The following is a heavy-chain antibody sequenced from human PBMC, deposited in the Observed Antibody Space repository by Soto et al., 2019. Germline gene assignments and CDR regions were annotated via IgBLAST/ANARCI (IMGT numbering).Heavy chain of an antibody. CDR3: ARDGYGDFWQGALDI. CDR1: GYTFSSYH. D-gene: IGHD4-17*01. Sequence: ASVKVSCKTSGYTFSSYHISWVRQAPGQGLEWMGWISPYNGNTKYAQKFEGRVTMTTDTSTRTAYMELRSLRYDDTALYYCARDGYGDFWQGALDIWGQGTVVNVS. V-gene: IGHV1-18*01. J-gene: IGHJ3*02. CDR2: ISPYNGNT.